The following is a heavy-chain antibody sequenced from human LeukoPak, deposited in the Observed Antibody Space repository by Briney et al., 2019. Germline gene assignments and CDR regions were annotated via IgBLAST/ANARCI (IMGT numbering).Heavy chain of an antibody. CDR1: GFTFSSYA. Sequence: GGSLRLSCAASGFTFSSYAMSWVRQAPGKGLEWVSAISGSGGRTYYADSVKGRFTISRDNSKNTLYLQMNSLRAEDTAVYYCAKDLTMARAYFDYWGQGTLVTVSS. V-gene: IGHV3-23*01. J-gene: IGHJ4*02. D-gene: IGHD5-24*01. CDR3: AKDLTMARAYFDY. CDR2: ISGSGGRT.